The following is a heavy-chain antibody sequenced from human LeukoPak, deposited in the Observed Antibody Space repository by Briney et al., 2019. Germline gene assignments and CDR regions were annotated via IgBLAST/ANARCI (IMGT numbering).Heavy chain of an antibody. J-gene: IGHJ6*03. CDR2: IYTSGST. V-gene: IGHV4-61*02. CDR3: AREEGNYYYYMDV. CDR1: GGSISSGSYY. Sequence: SENLSLTCTVSGGSISSGSYYWSWIRQPAGKGLEWIGRIYTSGSTNYNPSLKSRVTISVDTSKNQFSLKLSSVTAADTAVYYCAREEGNYYYYMDVWGKGTTVTVSS.